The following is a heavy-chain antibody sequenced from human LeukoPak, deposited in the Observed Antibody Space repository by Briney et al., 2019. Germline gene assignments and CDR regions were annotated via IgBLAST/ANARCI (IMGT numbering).Heavy chain of an antibody. CDR2: INHSGST. CDR3: ARVEMVVAATLVGFDY. D-gene: IGHD2-15*01. V-gene: IGHV4-34*01. J-gene: IGHJ4*02. Sequence: GSLRLSCAASGFTFSSYAMSWIRQPPGKGLEWIGEINHSGSTNYNPSLKSRVTISVDTSMNQFSLKLSSVTAADTAVYYCARVEMVVAATLVGFDYWGQGTLVTVSS. CDR1: GFTFSSYA.